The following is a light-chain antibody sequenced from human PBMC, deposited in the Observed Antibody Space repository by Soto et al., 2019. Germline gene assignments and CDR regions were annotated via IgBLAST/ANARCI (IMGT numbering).Light chain of an antibody. J-gene: IGLJ1*01. CDR2: SNS. CDR3: ASSPGTSALAV. CDR1: SSNIGSNT. Sequence: QSVLTQPPSASGTPGQTVTISCSGSSSNIGSNTVNWYHQLPGTAPKLLMFSNSQRPSGVPDRFSGSKSGTSASLAISGLQSEDEADYYCASSPGTSALAVFGSGTKLTVL. V-gene: IGLV1-44*01.